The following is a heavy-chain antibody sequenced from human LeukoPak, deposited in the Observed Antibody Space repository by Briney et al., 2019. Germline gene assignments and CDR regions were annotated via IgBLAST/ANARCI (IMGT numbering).Heavy chain of an antibody. V-gene: IGHV3-74*01. J-gene: IGHJ4*02. Sequence: PGGSLRLSCAASGFTFSSYWMHWIRRAPGKGLVWVSRIHSDGIGTSYADSVRGRFTISRDNAKNTLYLQMNSLRAEDTAVYYCARDQGSFDYWGQGTLVTVSS. CDR2: IHSDGIGT. CDR1: GFTFSSYW. CDR3: ARDQGSFDY.